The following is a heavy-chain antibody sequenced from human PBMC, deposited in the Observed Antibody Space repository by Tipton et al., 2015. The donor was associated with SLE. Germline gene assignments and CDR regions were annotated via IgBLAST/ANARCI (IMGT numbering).Heavy chain of an antibody. CDR3: ASRWPTPAGCDF. Sequence: TLSLTCTVSGASISRDDSFWNWIRPPAGTALQWIGRIYARGRVNYNPSLKRRVTILVDPSKNQFSLEMSSVTAEDSAVYKCASRWPTPAGCDFWGRGTMVTVSP. D-gene: IGHD5-24*01. CDR2: IYARGRV. CDR1: GASISRDDSF. V-gene: IGHV4-61*02. J-gene: IGHJ3*01.